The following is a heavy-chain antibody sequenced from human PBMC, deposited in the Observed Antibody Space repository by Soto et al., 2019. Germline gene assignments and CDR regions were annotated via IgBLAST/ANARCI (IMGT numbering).Heavy chain of an antibody. CDR1: GYTFTNFG. CDR2: ISAYNGNT. CDR3: STGSTPIDY. V-gene: IGHV1-18*01. Sequence: QVQLVQSGAEVKKPGASVKVSCKASGYTFTNFGISWVRQAPGQGLEWMGWISAYNGNTNYAQNLQGRVTMTTDTPTTTAYMALRSLRSHDTSVYYSSTGSTPIDYWGPLTLVTLSS. J-gene: IGHJ4*02. D-gene: IGHD2-15*01.